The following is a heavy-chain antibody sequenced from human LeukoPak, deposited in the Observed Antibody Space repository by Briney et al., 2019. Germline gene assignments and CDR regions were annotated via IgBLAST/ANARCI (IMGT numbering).Heavy chain of an antibody. D-gene: IGHD4-23*01. V-gene: IGHV1-2*02. J-gene: IGHJ4*02. Sequence: ASVKVSCKASGYTFTGYYMHWVRQAPGQGLEWMGWINPNSGSTNYAQKFQGRVTMTRDTSISTAYMELSRLRSDDTAVYYCARGVNFVVTHDCWGQGTLVTVSS. CDR2: INPNSGST. CDR3: ARGVNFVVTHDC. CDR1: GYTFTGYY.